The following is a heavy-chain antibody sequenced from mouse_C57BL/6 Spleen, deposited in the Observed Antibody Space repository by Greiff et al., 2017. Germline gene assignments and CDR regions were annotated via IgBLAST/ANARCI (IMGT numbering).Heavy chain of an antibody. V-gene: IGHV6-3*01. Sequence: EVKVVESGGGLVQPGGSMKLSCVASGFTFSNYWMNWVRQSPEKGLEWVAQIRLKSDNYATHYAESVKGRFTISRDDSKSSVYLQMNNLRAEDTGIYYCTRRVGYYLFDYWGQGTTLTVSS. CDR1: GFTFSNYW. CDR3: TRRVGYYLFDY. CDR2: IRLKSDNYAT. J-gene: IGHJ2*01. D-gene: IGHD2-3*01.